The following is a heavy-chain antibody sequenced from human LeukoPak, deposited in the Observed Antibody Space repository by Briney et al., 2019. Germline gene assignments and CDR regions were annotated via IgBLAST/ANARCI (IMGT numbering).Heavy chain of an antibody. J-gene: IGHJ4*02. Sequence: SQTLSLTCTVSGASISSGSYYWSWIRQPAGKGLEWIGRIYTRGSTNYNPSLKSRVTISVDTSKNQFSLKLTSVTAADTAVYYCARHHLYDSSGDGRYYFDYWGQGTLVTVSS. V-gene: IGHV4-61*02. D-gene: IGHD3-22*01. CDR2: IYTRGST. CDR3: ARHHLYDSSGDGRYYFDY. CDR1: GASISSGSYY.